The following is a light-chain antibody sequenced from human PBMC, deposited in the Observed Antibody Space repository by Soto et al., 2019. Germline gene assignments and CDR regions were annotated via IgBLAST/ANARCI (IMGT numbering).Light chain of an antibody. CDR1: DSVRDNY. CDR2: DAS. CDR3: QQYRTSPYA. Sequence: IVLTQSPGTLSLSPGERATLSCRASDSVRDNYLAWYQHKPGQPPRLLMYDASTRAAAIPARFSGSGSGTDFTLTISSLEPEDFAVYYCQQYRTSPYAFGQGTKLEMK. V-gene: IGKV3-20*01. J-gene: IGKJ2*01.